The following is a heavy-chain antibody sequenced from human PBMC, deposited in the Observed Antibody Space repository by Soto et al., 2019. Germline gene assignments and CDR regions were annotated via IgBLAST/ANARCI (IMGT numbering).Heavy chain of an antibody. V-gene: IGHV3-30-3*01. CDR1: GFTFSSYA. D-gene: IGHD6-19*01. Sequence: PGGSLRLSCAASGFTFSSYAMHWVRQAPGKGLEWVAVISYDGSNKYYADSVKGRFTISRDNSKNTLYLQMNSLRAEDTAVYYCARGTPLQGIAVAGSLDYWGQGTLVTVSS. CDR2: ISYDGSNK. CDR3: ARGTPLQGIAVAGSLDY. J-gene: IGHJ4*02.